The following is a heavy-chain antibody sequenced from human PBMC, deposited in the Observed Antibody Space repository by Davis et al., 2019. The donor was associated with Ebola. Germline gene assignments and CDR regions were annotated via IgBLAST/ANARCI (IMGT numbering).Heavy chain of an antibody. D-gene: IGHD4-17*01. CDR2: IYYSGST. V-gene: IGHV4-61*05. CDR1: GASISTSSFY. CDR3: ARMPTVTADHWYFDL. J-gene: IGHJ2*01. Sequence: MPSETLSLTCTVSGASISTSSFYWAWIRQPPGKGLEWIGYIYYSGSTNYNPSLKSRVTISVDTSKNQFSLKLSSVTAADTAVYYCARMPTVTADHWYFDLWGRGTLVAVSS.